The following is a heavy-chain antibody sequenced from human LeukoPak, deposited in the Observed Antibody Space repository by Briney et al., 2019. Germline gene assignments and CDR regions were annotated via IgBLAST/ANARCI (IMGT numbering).Heavy chain of an antibody. V-gene: IGHV6-1*01. CDR2: TYYRSKWYN. Sequence: SQTLSLTCAISGDSVSSNSAAWNWIRQSPSRGLEWLGRTYYRSKWYNDYAVSVKSRITINPDTSKNQFSLQLNSVTPEDTAVYYCAKELLWFGELLRNNWFDPWGQGTLVTVSS. D-gene: IGHD3-10*01. CDR1: GDSVSSNSAA. CDR3: AKELLWFGELLRNNWFDP. J-gene: IGHJ5*02.